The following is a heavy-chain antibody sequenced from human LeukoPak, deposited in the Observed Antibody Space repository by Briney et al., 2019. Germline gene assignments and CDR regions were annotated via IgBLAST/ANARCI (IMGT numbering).Heavy chain of an antibody. CDR2: IIPIFGTA. CDR1: GGTFSSYA. J-gene: IGHJ6*03. V-gene: IGHV1-69*06. D-gene: IGHD3-22*01. CDR3: ARAYITRYDSSGYYDYYYYYMDV. Sequence: GASVKVSCKASGGTFSSYAISWVRQAPGQGLEWMGGIIPIFGTANYAQKFQGRVTITADKSTSTAYMELSSLRSEDTAVYYCARAYITRYDSSGYYDYYYYYMDVWGKGTTVTVSS.